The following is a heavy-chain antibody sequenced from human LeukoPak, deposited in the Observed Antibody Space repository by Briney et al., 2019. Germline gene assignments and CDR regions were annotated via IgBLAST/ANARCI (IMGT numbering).Heavy chain of an antibody. V-gene: IGHV4-31*03. Sequence: SQTLSLTCIVSGGSISSGGYYWSWIRQHPGKGLEWIGYIYYSGSTYCNPSLKSRVTISVDTSKNQFSLKLSSVTAADTAVYYCARGPLITMVRGVKNSFNPWGQGTLVTVSS. CDR2: IYYSGST. D-gene: IGHD3-10*01. J-gene: IGHJ5*02. CDR3: ARGPLITMVRGVKNSFNP. CDR1: GGSISSGGYY.